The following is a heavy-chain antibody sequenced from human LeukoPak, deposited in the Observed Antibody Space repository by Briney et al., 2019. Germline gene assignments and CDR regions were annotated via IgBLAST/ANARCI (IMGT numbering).Heavy chain of an antibody. J-gene: IGHJ5*02. V-gene: IGHV1-8*01. CDR2: MIPNSGNT. CDR3: ARLSSHYGDYKVDP. D-gene: IGHD4-17*01. CDR1: GYTFTSYD. Sequence: ASVKVSCKASGYTFTSYDINWVRQATGQGLEWMGWMIPNSGNTGYAQKFQGRVTMTTNTSISTAYMELSSLRSEDTAVYYCARLSSHYGDYKVDPWGQGTLVTVSS.